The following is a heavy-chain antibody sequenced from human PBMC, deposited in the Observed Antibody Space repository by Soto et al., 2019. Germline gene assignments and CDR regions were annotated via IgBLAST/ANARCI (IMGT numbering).Heavy chain of an antibody. D-gene: IGHD5-18*01. Sequence: ASVKVSCTASGYTFTSYGISWVRQAPGQGLEWMGWISAYNGNTNYAQKLQGRVTMTTDTSTSTAYMELRSLRSDDTAVYYCARGQGDTAMVTYYYYYYGMDVWGQGTTVTVSS. CDR3: ARGQGDTAMVTYYYYYYGMDV. CDR2: ISAYNGNT. V-gene: IGHV1-18*01. J-gene: IGHJ6*02. CDR1: GYTFTSYG.